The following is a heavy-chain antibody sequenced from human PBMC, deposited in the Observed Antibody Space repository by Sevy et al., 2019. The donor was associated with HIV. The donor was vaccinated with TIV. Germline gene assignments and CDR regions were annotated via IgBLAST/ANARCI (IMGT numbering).Heavy chain of an antibody. V-gene: IGHV1-2*02. Sequence: ASVKVSCKASGYIFTDYYIHWVRQAPGQGLEWMAWINSDSGVTNYEQRFQGEVTVTRDPSLSTAYLELTNLKSNDTAIYYCARLTTQPTSDLYGLDVWGQGTTVTVSS. CDR2: INSDSGVT. CDR3: ARLTTQPTSDLYGLDV. D-gene: IGHD4-17*01. CDR1: GYIFTDYY. J-gene: IGHJ6*02.